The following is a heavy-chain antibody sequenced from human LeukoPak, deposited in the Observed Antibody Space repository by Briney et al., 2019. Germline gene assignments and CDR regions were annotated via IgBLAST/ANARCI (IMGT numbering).Heavy chain of an antibody. V-gene: IGHV4-59*08. CDR2: IYYSGST. CDR3: ARSGDSGPFDY. Sequence: AETLSLTCTVSGGSISSYYWSWIRQPPGKRLEWIGYIYYSGSTNYNPSLKSRVTISVDTSKNQFSLKLSSVTAADTAVYYCARSGDSGPFDYWGQGTLVTVSS. J-gene: IGHJ4*02. CDR1: GGSISSYY. D-gene: IGHD5-12*01.